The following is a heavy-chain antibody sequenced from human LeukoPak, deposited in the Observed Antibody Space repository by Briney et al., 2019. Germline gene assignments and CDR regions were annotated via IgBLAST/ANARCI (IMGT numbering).Heavy chain of an antibody. CDR2: IYYSGST. Sequence: PGGSLRLSCAASGFTVSSNYMSWVRQVPGKGLEWIGYIYYSGSTNYNPSLKSRVTISVDTSKNQFSLKLSSVTAADTAVYYCARTTEGGYSYGYFYYYYMDVWGKGTTVTISS. CDR3: ARTTEGGYSYGYFYYYYMDV. V-gene: IGHV4-59*02. J-gene: IGHJ6*03. CDR1: GFTVSSNY. D-gene: IGHD5-18*01.